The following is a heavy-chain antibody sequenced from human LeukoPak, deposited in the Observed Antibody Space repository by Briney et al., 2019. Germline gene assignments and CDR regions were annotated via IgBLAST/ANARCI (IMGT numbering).Heavy chain of an antibody. D-gene: IGHD6-13*01. CDR1: GFTFSSFA. Sequence: GGSLRLSCAASGFTFSSFAISWVRRAPGKGLEWVSAISGSGGSTHYADSVKGRFTISRDNSKNTLNLQMNSLRADDTAVYYCAKAGRGIAAAPGGYWGQGTLVTVSS. J-gene: IGHJ4*02. CDR3: AKAGRGIAAAPGGY. CDR2: ISGSGGST. V-gene: IGHV3-23*01.